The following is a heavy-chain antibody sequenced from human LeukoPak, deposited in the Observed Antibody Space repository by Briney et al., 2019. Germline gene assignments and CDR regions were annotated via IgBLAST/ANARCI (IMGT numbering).Heavy chain of an antibody. V-gene: IGHV3-66*01. CDR3: ASEKSYYGPGNPGGFDY. CDR2: IYSGGRT. CDR1: GFTVSSNY. Sequence: GGSLILSCAASGFTVSSNYVSWVRQAPGKGLEWLSVIYSGGRTYYADSVKDRFTISRDNSKNTLYLQMNSLRAEDTAVYSCASEKSYYGPGNPGGFDYWGRGTLVTVSS. D-gene: IGHD3-10*01. J-gene: IGHJ4*02.